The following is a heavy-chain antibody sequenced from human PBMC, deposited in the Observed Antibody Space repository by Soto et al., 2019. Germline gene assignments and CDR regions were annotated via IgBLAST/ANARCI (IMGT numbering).Heavy chain of an antibody. D-gene: IGHD4-17*01. J-gene: IGHJ3*02. CDR2: IWYDGSNK. CDR3: ARDFGDDYGDAFDI. Sequence: GGSLRLSCAASGFTFSSYGMHWVRQAPGKGLEWVAVIWYDGSNKYYADSVKGRFTISRDNSKNTLYLQMNSLRAEDTAVYYCARDFGDDYGDAFDIWGQGTMVTVSS. V-gene: IGHV3-33*01. CDR1: GFTFSSYG.